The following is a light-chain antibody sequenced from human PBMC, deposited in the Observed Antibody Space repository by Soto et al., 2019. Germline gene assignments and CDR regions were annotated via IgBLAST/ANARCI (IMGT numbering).Light chain of an antibody. CDR1: QSVSGW. CDR3: QQYETFSGT. CDR2: DAS. V-gene: IGKV1-5*01. Sequence: DLQMTQSPSPLFASVGDTVTLPCRASQSVSGWLAWYQQKPGEAPKLLIYDASALPRGVPSRFSGSGSGTKFTLTIASLQPDDFATYYCQQYETFSGTFGPGTKVDIK. J-gene: IGKJ1*01.